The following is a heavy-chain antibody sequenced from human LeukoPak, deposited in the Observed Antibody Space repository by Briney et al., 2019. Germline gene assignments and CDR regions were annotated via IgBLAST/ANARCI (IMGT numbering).Heavy chain of an antibody. V-gene: IGHV3-23*01. CDR1: GFTFSSYA. J-gene: IGHJ4*02. Sequence: PGGSLRLSCAASGFTFSSYAMSWVRQAPGKGLEWVSVISDSGGSTYYADFVKGRFTISRDNSKNTLYLQMNSLRAEDTAVYYCAKLIAVAGTDDYWGQGTLVTVSS. CDR3: AKLIAVAGTDDY. D-gene: IGHD6-19*01. CDR2: ISDSGGST.